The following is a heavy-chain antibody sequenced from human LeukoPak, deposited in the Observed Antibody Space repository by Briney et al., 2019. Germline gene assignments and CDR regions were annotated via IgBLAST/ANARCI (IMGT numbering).Heavy chain of an antibody. V-gene: IGHV3-33*01. CDR1: GFTFSSYG. J-gene: IGHJ4*01. CDR2: IWYDGSNK. D-gene: IGHD3-22*01. CDR3: ARDMEYYDSSGYSAHLDY. Sequence: GRSLRLSCAASGFTFSSYGMHWVRQAPGKGLEWVAVIWYDGSNKYYADSVKGRFTISRDNSKNTLYLQMNSLRAEDTAVYYCARDMEYYDSSGYSAHLDYWGQEPWSPSPQ.